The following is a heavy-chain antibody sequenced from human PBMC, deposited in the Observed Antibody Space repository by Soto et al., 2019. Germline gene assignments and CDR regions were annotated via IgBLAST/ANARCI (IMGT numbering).Heavy chain of an antibody. CDR3: AKGANFWHLDWFQR. D-gene: IGHD3-3*01. Sequence: GGSLRLSCAASGFTFGRFSMSWVRQAPGKGLEWVSGISDSSTSTYYADSVKGRFTISRENSKKPLYLQMNSLRVEEKAVYFCAKGANFWHLDWFQRWGQGTLVTVSS. V-gene: IGHV3-23*01. CDR2: ISDSSTST. J-gene: IGHJ5*02. CDR1: GFTFGRFS.